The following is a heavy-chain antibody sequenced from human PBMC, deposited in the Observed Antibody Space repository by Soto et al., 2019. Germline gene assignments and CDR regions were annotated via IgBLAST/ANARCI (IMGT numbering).Heavy chain of an antibody. CDR1: GFTFTSSA. CDR2: IVVGSGNT. CDR3: AVGYYYDSSGYWPNY. J-gene: IGHJ4*02. V-gene: IGHV1-58*01. Sequence: SVKVSCKASGFTFTSSAVQWVRQARGQRLEWIGWIVVGSGNTNYAQKFQERVTITRDMSTSTAYMELSSLRSEDTAVYYCAVGYYYDSSGYWPNYWGQGTLVTVSS. D-gene: IGHD3-22*01.